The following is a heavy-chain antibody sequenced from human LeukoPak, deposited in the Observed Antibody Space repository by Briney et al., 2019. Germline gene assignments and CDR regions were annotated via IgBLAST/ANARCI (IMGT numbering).Heavy chain of an antibody. Sequence: SETLSLTCTVSGASITSYYWSWIRQPPKKGLEWIGYIYYSGSTSYNPSLKSRATISLDTSKNLFSLKLTSVTAADTAVYYCARGDDSGYDFWGQGTLVTVSS. CDR3: ARGDDSGYDF. CDR2: IYYSGST. J-gene: IGHJ4*02. V-gene: IGHV4-59*01. CDR1: GASITSYY. D-gene: IGHD5-12*01.